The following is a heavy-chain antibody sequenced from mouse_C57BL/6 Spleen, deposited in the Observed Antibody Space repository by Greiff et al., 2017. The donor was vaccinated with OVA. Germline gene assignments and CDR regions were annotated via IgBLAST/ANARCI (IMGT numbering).Heavy chain of an antibody. V-gene: IGHV5-9*01. CDR2: ISGGGGNT. CDR3: ARQNYGSSTVFAY. J-gene: IGHJ3*01. Sequence: EVKLVESGGGLVKPGGSLKLSCAASGFTFSSYTMSWVRQTPEKRLEWVATISGGGGNTYYPDSVKGRFTISRDNAKNTLYLQMSSLRSEDTALYYCARQNYGSSTVFAYWGQGTLVTVSA. D-gene: IGHD1-1*01. CDR1: GFTFSSYT.